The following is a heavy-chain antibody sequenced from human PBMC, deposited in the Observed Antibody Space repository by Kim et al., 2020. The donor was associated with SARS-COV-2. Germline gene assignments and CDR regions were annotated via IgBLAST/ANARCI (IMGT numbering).Heavy chain of an antibody. CDR2: IYYSGST. CDR1: GGSISSSSYY. CDR3: ARHCKSGSYHDVGLYYFDY. D-gene: IGHD1-26*01. V-gene: IGHV4-39*01. J-gene: IGHJ4*02. Sequence: SETLSLTCTVSGGSISSSSYYWGWIRQPPGKGLEWIGSIYYSGSTYYNPSLKSRVTISVDTSKNQFSLKLSSVTAADTAVYYCARHCKSGSYHDVGLYYFDYWGQGTLVTVSS.